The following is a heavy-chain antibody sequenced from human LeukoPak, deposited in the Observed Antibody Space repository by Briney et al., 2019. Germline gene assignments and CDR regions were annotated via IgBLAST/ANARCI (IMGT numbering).Heavy chain of an antibody. J-gene: IGHJ4*02. V-gene: IGHV4-39*01. D-gene: IGHD6-19*01. Sequence: SETLSLTCAVYGGSFSGYYWGWIRQPPGKGLEWIGSIYYSGSTYYNPSLESRVTISVDTSKNQFSLKLSSVTAADTAVYYCATSGWYLLPGVYWGQGTLVTVSS. CDR2: IYYSGST. CDR3: ATSGWYLLPGVY. CDR1: GGSFSGYY.